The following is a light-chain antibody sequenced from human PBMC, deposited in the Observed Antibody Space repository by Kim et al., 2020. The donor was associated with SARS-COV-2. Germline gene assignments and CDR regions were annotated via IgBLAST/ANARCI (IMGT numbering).Light chain of an antibody. CDR2: GAT. V-gene: IGKV3-20*01. J-gene: IGKJ4*01. CDR1: QSLSNSY. CDR3: QQCSRSILT. Sequence: EIVLTQSPGTLSLSPGERATLSCRASQSLSNSYLAWYQQRPGQPPRLLMYGATNRATGTPHRFSGSGSGTDFTLTISRLEPEDFAVYYCQQCSRSILTFGGGTKLEI.